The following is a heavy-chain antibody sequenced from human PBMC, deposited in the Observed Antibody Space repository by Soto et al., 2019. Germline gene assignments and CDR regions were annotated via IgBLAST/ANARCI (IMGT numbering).Heavy chain of an antibody. J-gene: IGHJ5*02. Sequence: SETLSLTCAVSGGSISSGGYSWSWIRQPPGKGLEWIGYIYHSGSTYYNQSLKSRVTISVDRSKNQFSLKLSSVTAADTAVYYCARVPGPWGQGSLVTVSX. CDR2: IYHSGST. CDR3: ARVPGP. CDR1: GGSISSGGYS. D-gene: IGHD7-27*01. V-gene: IGHV4-30-2*01.